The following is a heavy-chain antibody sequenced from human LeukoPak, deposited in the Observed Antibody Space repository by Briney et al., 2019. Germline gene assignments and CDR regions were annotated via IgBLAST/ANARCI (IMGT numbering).Heavy chain of an antibody. CDR3: ARGINRGIGAMAADY. J-gene: IGHJ4*02. Sequence: ASVKVSCKASGGTFSSYAISWVRQAPGQGLEWMGGIIPIFGTANYAQKFQGRVTITADKSTSTAYMELSSLRSEDTAVYYCARGINRGIGAMAADYWGQGTLVTVSS. V-gene: IGHV1-69*06. CDR2: IIPIFGTA. D-gene: IGHD5-18*01. CDR1: GGTFSSYA.